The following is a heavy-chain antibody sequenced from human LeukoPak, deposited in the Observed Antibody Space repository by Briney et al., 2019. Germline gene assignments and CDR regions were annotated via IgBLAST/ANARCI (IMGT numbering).Heavy chain of an antibody. V-gene: IGHV4-34*01. CDR1: GGSFSGYY. D-gene: IGHD3-10*01. CDR2: INHSGST. J-gene: IGHJ4*02. Sequence: SETLSLTCAVYGGSFSGYYWSWIRQPPGKGLEWIGEINHSGSTNYNPSLKSRVTISVDTSKNQFSLKLSSVTAADTAVYHCARTHYYGSGSYYMSRDRYFDYWGQGTLVTVSS. CDR3: ARTHYYGSGSYYMSRDRYFDY.